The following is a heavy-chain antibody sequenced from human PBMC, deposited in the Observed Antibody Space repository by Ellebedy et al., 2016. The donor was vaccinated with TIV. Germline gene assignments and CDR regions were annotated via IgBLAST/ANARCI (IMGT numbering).Heavy chain of an antibody. V-gene: IGHV3-9*01. CDR3: AGRGY. CDR2: INWNSKTI. D-gene: IGHD3-10*01. CDR1: GFTFDAYA. J-gene: IGHJ4*02. Sequence: GGSLRLSXAPSGFTFDAYAMHWVRQAPGKGLEWVARINWNSKTIDYGDSVKGRFTISRDNAKNSVYLQMNNLRAEDTAVYYCAGRGYWGQGTLVTVSS.